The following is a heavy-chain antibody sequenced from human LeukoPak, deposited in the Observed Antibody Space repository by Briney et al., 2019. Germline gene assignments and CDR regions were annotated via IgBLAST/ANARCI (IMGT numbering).Heavy chain of an antibody. V-gene: IGHV3-33*01. Sequence: GRSLRLSCAASGFTFSSYGMHWVRQAPGKGLEWVAVIWYDGSNKYYADSVKGLFTISRDNSKNTLYLQMNSLRAEDTAVYYCARDRVGATTPYYYYYGMDVWGQGTTVTVSS. CDR3: ARDRVGATTPYYYYYGMDV. D-gene: IGHD1-26*01. CDR1: GFTFSSYG. J-gene: IGHJ6*02. CDR2: IWYDGSNK.